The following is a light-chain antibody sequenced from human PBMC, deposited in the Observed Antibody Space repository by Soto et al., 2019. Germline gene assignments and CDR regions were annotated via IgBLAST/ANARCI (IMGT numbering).Light chain of an antibody. Sequence: QSVLTQPPSVSGAPGQRVTISCTGSSSNVGTRYDVHWYQHLPGTAPKLLIYGDYHRPSGVPDRFSGSNSGTSASLAISGRQGEDEADYYCQSYDTSLNIWVFGGGTKLTVL. CDR1: SSNVGTRYD. CDR2: GDY. J-gene: IGLJ3*02. V-gene: IGLV1-40*01. CDR3: QSYDTSLNIWV.